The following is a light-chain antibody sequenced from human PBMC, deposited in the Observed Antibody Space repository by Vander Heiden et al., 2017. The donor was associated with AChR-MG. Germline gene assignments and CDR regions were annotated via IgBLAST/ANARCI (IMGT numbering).Light chain of an antibody. CDR1: TGAVTSDFD. CDR3: LLYYGGAQGAV. CDR2: STR. J-gene: IGLJ7*01. V-gene: IGLV7-43*01. Sequence: QSVVTPEPSLTVSSEGTVTLTCASSTGAVTSDFDPNWFQQKPGQETRALIYSTRKKHSWTPARFSGSRLGGKAVLTLSGVQPEDEAEYYCLLYYGGAQGAVFGGGTQLTGL.